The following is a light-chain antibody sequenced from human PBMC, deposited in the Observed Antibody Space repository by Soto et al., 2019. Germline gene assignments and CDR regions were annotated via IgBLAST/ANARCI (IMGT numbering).Light chain of an antibody. CDR3: QQYDSYSLT. CDR2: DAS. V-gene: IGKV1-39*01. Sequence: DSQMTQSPSSLSASVGDRFTITCRSSQGISTYLNWYQQKPGKAPNLLIYDASSLQSGVPSTFSGSGSGTALTLPISSLQHEDFVTYYCQQYDSYSLTFGGGTKVDI. CDR1: QGISTY. J-gene: IGKJ4*01.